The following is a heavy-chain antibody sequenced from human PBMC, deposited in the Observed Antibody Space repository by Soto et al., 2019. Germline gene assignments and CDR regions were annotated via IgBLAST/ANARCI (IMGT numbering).Heavy chain of an antibody. D-gene: IGHD2-15*01. CDR1: GGSFSGYY. V-gene: IGHV4-59*08. Sequence: SETLSLTCAVYGGSFSGYYWSWIRQPPGKGLEWIGYIYYSGSTNYNPSLKSRVTISVDTSKNQFSLKLSSVTAADTAVYYCAGHRVGYFCCGSCPRHPSFYFWGQGTLVPVS. CDR2: IYYSGST. CDR3: AGHRVGYFCCGSCPRHPSFYF. J-gene: IGHJ4*02.